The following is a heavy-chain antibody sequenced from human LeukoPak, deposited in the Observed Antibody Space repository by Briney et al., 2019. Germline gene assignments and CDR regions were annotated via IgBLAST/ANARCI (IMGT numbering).Heavy chain of an antibody. CDR1: GGSISSGVYY. CDR2: IYYSGTT. CDR3: ATQRLIPARTSYYIHV. D-gene: IGHD6-6*01. J-gene: IGHJ6*03. V-gene: IGHV4-39*01. Sequence: SETLSLTCTVSGGSISSGVYYWGWLRQPPGKGLEWIGSIYYSGTTYYNPSLKSRVTISVDTSKNQFSLRLSSVTAADTAVYYCATQRLIPARTSYYIHVWGKGTTVTVSS.